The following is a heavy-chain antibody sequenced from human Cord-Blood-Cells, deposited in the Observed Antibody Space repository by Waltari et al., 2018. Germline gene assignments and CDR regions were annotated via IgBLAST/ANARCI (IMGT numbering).Heavy chain of an antibody. V-gene: IGHV5-51*01. CDR1: GYSLPSAW. CDR2: IYPGDSDT. D-gene: IGHD3-3*01. CDR3: ARLLPSYYDFWSGYSAFDY. J-gene: IGHJ4*02. Sequence: EVQLVQHGEEGKKPGGSLKSYCTGAGYSLPSAWIGRVRRMPGKGVEWMGIIYPGDSDTRYSPSFQGQVTISADKSISTAYLQWSSLKASDTAMYYCARLLPSYYDFWSGYSAFDYWGQGTLVTVSS.